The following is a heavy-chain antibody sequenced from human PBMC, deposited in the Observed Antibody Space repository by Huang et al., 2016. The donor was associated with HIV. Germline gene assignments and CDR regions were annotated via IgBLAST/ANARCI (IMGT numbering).Heavy chain of an antibody. V-gene: IGHV4-30-4*08. D-gene: IGHD3-22*01. J-gene: IGHJ1*01. CDR3: GRFSYYSDSTISQYLQL. Sequence: QVHLQESGPGLVKPSQTLSLTCTVSGGSISSGGYYWTWIRQPPGKGLEWIGATYYSGSTDYNPSLKSRVTISVDTSKNQFSLKVTSMTAADTAVYYCGRFSYYSDSTISQYLQLWGQGALFTVSS. CDR1: GGSISSGGYY. CDR2: TYYSGST.